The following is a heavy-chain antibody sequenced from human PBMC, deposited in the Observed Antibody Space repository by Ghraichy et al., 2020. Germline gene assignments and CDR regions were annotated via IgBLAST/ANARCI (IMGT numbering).Heavy chain of an antibody. V-gene: IGHV1-69*13. Sequence: SVKVSCKASGGTFSSYAISWVRQAPGQGLEWMGGIIPIFGTANYAQKFQGRVTITADESTSTAYMELSSLRSEDTAVYYCARDRQVLRYFDWYDAFDIWGQGTMVTVSS. CDR1: GGTFSSYA. D-gene: IGHD3-9*01. CDR3: ARDRQVLRYFDWYDAFDI. CDR2: IIPIFGTA. J-gene: IGHJ3*02.